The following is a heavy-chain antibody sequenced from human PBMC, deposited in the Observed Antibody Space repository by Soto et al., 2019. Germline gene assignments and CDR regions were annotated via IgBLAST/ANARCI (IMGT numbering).Heavy chain of an antibody. Sequence: QVQLVQSGAEVKKPGASVKVSCKASGYTFTSYYMHWVRLAPGQGLEWMGIINPEGGGTSYAQQFQGRVIMTRDTSTSTVYMEMSSLRAEDTAVYYCAVGGNYLSMDVWGQGTTVTVSS. D-gene: IGHD4-4*01. V-gene: IGHV1-46*01. J-gene: IGHJ6*02. CDR3: AVGGNYLSMDV. CDR1: GYTFTSYY. CDR2: INPEGGGT.